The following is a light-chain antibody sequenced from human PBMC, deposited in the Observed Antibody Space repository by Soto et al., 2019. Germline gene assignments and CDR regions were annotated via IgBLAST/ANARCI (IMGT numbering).Light chain of an antibody. Sequence: EMVMTQSPATLSVSPGERATLSCRASQRLSSNLAWYQQKPGQAPRLLIYGASTRATGVPARFSGSGSGTEFTLTISSLQSEDFAVSYCQQYDIWSWTFGQGTKV. V-gene: IGKV3-15*01. J-gene: IGKJ1*01. CDR1: QRLSSN. CDR3: QQYDIWSWT. CDR2: GAS.